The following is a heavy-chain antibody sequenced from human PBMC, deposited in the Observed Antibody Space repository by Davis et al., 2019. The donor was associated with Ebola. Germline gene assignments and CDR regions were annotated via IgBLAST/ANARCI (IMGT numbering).Heavy chain of an antibody. J-gene: IGHJ4*02. CDR3: VRESWVHWNDLDY. CDR2: SSPYSGNF. Sequence: ASVKVSCKASGYTFSMYGMSWVRQAPGQGLEWMGWSSPYSGNFSYDEKVQDRVTMTTDTSTKVAYMELRSLRIDDTAVYYCVRESWVHWNDLDYWGQGTLVTVSS. CDR1: GYTFSMYG. D-gene: IGHD1-1*01. V-gene: IGHV1-18*04.